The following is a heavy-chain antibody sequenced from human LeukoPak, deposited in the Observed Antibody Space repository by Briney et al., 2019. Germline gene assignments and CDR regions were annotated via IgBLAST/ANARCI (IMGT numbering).Heavy chain of an antibody. CDR1: GFTFSSYA. Sequence: PGGSLRLSCAASGFTFSSYAMHWVRQAPGKGLEWVAVISYDGSNKYYADSVKGRLTISRDNSKNTLYLQMNSLRAEDTAVYYCARDLQRGPRREEVFDYWGQGTLVTVSS. V-gene: IGHV3-30-3*01. J-gene: IGHJ4*02. CDR2: ISYDGSNK. CDR3: ARDLQRGPRREEVFDY. D-gene: IGHD3-10*01.